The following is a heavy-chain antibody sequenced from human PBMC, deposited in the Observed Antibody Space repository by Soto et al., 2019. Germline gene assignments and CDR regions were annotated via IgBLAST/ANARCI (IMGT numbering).Heavy chain of an antibody. Sequence: SETLSLTCAVCGGSFSGYYWSWIRQPPGKGLEWIREINHSGSTNYNPSLKSRVTISVDTSKNQFSLKLSSVTAADTAVYYCARSPPRSLYYYGMDVWGQGTTVTVSS. CDR3: ARSPPRSLYYYGMDV. J-gene: IGHJ6*02. CDR2: INHSGST. V-gene: IGHV4-34*01. CDR1: GGSFSGYY.